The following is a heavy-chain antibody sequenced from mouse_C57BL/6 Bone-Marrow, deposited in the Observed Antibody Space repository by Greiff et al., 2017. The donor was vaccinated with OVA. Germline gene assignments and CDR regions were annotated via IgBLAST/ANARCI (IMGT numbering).Heavy chain of an antibody. CDR3: TGDSSGYVMDY. CDR1: GFTFSNYW. D-gene: IGHD3-2*02. V-gene: IGHV6-3*01. CDR2: IRLKSDNYAT. Sequence: EVQVVESGGGLVQPGGSMKLSCVASGFTFSNYWMNWVRQSPEKGLEWVAQIRLKSDNYATHYAESVKGRFTISRDDSKSSVYLQMNNLRAEDTGIYYCTGDSSGYVMDYWGQGTSVTVSS. J-gene: IGHJ4*01.